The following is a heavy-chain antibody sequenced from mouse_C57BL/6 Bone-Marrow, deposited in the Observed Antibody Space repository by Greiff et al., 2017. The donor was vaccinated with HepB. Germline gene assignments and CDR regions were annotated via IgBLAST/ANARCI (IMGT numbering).Heavy chain of an antibody. V-gene: IGHV5-4*01. J-gene: IGHJ3*01. Sequence: EVQRVESGGGLVKPGGSLKLSCAASGFTFSSYAMSWVRRTPEKRLEWVATISDGGSYTYYPDNVKGRFTISRDNAKNNLYLQMSHLKSEDTAMYYCARDPTVAYWGQGTLVTVSA. CDR3: ARDPTVAY. D-gene: IGHD1-1*01. CDR2: ISDGGSYT. CDR1: GFTFSSYA.